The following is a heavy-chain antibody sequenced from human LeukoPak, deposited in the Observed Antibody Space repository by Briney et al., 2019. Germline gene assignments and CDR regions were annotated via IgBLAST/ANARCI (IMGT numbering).Heavy chain of an antibody. V-gene: IGHV4-61*02. CDR2: IYTSGST. CDR3: ARVEGGDYSGYARDY. D-gene: IGHD5-12*01. J-gene: IGHJ4*02. Sequence: SETLSLTCTVSGGSISSGSYYWNWIRQPAGKGLEWIGRIYTSGSTNYNPSLKSRVTMSVDTSKNQFSLKLRSVTAADTAVYYCARVEGGDYSGYARDYWGQGTLVTVSS. CDR1: GGSISSGSYY.